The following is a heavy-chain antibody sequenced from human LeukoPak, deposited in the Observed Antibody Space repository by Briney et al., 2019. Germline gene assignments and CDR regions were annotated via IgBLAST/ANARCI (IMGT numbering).Heavy chain of an antibody. CDR3: ARDVGFD. CDR1: GGSVNSDNYY. Sequence: SETLSLTCTVSGGSVNSDNYYWSWIRQPPGRGLEWIGYIFYTGSTNYNPSLKSRVTISVDTSKNQFSLKVSSVTAADTAVYYCARDVGFDWGQGTLVTVSS. V-gene: IGHV4-61*01. J-gene: IGHJ4*02. CDR2: IFYTGST. D-gene: IGHD6-25*01.